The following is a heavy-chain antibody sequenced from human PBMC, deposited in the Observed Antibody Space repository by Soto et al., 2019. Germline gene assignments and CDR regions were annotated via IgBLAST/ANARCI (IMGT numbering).Heavy chain of an antibody. V-gene: IGHV5-51*01. CDR1: GYRFASYW. CDR3: ARTPVIVGPYDTFDI. D-gene: IGHD1-26*01. CDR2: IYPGDSDT. J-gene: IGHJ3*02. Sequence: PXESLKISFQGSGYRFASYWIGWVRQIPGKGLEWMGIIYPGDSDTRYSPSFQGQVTISADKSISTAYLQWSSLKASDTAMYYCARTPVIVGPYDTFDIWGPGTMVTVSS.